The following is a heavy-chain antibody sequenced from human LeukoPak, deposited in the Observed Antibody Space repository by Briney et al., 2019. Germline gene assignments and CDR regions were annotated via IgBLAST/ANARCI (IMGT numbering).Heavy chain of an antibody. V-gene: IGHV1-24*01. J-gene: IGHJ4*02. D-gene: IGHD3-10*01. CDR3: ATRSGSGSYLYYFDY. CDR2: FDPEDGET. CDR1: GYTFTELS. Sequence: ASVKVSCKVSGYTFTELSMHWVRQAPGKGLEWMGGFDPEDGETIYAQKFQGRVTMTEDTSTDTAYMELSSLRSEDTAVYYCATRSGSGSYLYYFDYWGQGTLVTVSS.